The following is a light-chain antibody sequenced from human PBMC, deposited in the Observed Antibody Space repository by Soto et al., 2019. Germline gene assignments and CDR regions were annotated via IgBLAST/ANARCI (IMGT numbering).Light chain of an antibody. CDR3: QQYYSTPIT. Sequence: DIVMTQSPDSLAVSLGERATINCKSSQSVLYSSKNKNYLAWYQQKPGQPPKLLIYWASTRESGVPDRFSGSGSGTDITLTVSSLQAEDVAVYYCQQYYSTPITFGQGTRLEIK. CDR2: WAS. V-gene: IGKV4-1*01. CDR1: QSVLYSSKNKNY. J-gene: IGKJ5*01.